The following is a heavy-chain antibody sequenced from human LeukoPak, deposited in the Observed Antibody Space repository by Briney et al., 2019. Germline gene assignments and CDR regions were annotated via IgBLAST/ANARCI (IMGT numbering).Heavy chain of an antibody. J-gene: IGHJ4*02. CDR3: AREPIRFLECPIFDY. CDR2: INPSGGST. Sequence: ASVKVSCKASGYTFTSYYMHWVGQAPAQGLAWMGIINPSGGSTSYAQKFQGRVTMTRDTSTSTVYMELSSLRSEDTAVYYCAREPIRFLECPIFDYWGQGTLVTVSS. CDR1: GYTFTSYY. V-gene: IGHV1-46*01. D-gene: IGHD3-3*01.